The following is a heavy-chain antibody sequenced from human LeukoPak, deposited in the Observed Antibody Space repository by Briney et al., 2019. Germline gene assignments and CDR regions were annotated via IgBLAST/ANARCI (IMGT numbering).Heavy chain of an antibody. CDR2: IKSDGST. CDR1: GFTFSSYW. V-gene: IGHV3-74*01. Sequence: GGSLRLSCAASGFTFSSYWMHWVRQAPGKGLVWVSRIKSDGSTNYADSVKGRFTISRDSSKNTLYLQMNSLRVDDTAVYYCARSRSASKKDCFDIWGQGTMVTVSS. J-gene: IGHJ3*02. CDR3: ARSRSASKKDCFDI. D-gene: IGHD2-15*01.